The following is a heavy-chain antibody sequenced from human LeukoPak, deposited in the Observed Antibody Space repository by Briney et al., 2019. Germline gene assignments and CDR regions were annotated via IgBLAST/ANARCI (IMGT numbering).Heavy chain of an antibody. Sequence: ASVKVSCKASGYTFTSYYMHWVRQAPGQGLEWMGIINPSGGSTSYAQKFQGRVTMTRDTSTSTVYMELSSLRSEDTAVYYCAREIPYYDFWSGPSGYFDYWGQGTLVTVSS. CDR2: INPSGGST. V-gene: IGHV1-46*01. D-gene: IGHD3-3*01. J-gene: IGHJ4*02. CDR3: AREIPYYDFWSGPSGYFDY. CDR1: GYTFTSYY.